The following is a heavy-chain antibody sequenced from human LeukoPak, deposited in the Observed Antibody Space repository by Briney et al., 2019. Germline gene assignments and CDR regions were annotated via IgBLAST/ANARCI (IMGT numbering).Heavy chain of an antibody. CDR3: ARVLGLTTVRYFDY. CDR2: ISAYNGNT. D-gene: IGHD4-17*01. V-gene: IGHV1-18*01. CDR1: GYTFTSYG. Sequence: ASVKVSCKASGYTFTSYGISWVRQAPGQGLEWMGWISAYNGNTNYAQELQGRVTMTTDTSTSTAYMELRSLRSDDTAVYYGARVLGLTTVRYFDYWGQGTLVTVSS. J-gene: IGHJ4*02.